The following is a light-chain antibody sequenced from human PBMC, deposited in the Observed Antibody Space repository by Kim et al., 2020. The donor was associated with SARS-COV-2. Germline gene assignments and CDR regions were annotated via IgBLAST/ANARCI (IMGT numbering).Light chain of an antibody. CDR1: KLGDKY. V-gene: IGLV3-1*01. Sequence: VSPGQTPSITCSGDKLGDKYACWYQQKPDQSPVLVIYQDSKRPSGIPERFSGSNSGNTATLTIRGTQAMDEADYYCQAWDSSTAVFGGGTQLTVL. CDR2: QDS. CDR3: QAWDSSTAV. J-gene: IGLJ2*01.